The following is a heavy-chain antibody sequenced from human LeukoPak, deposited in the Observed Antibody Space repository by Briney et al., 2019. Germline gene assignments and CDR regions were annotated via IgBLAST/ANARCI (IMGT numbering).Heavy chain of an antibody. V-gene: IGHV1-18*01. D-gene: IGHD6-13*01. CDR1: GFTFTSYG. Sequence: ASVKVSCKASGFTFTSYGFYWVRQAPGQGLEWMGWISAYNGNTNYAQNLQDRVTMTTDASTNTAYMELRSLRSDDTAVYYCARDTALGHSSSWYPTGEDAFDIWGQGTMVTVSS. CDR2: ISAYNGNT. J-gene: IGHJ3*02. CDR3: ARDTALGHSSSWYPTGEDAFDI.